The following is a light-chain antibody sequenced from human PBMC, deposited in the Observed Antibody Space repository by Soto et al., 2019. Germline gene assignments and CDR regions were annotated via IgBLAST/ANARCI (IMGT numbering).Light chain of an antibody. CDR3: QQYNSSSWT. J-gene: IGKJ1*01. Sequence: DIRMTQSPSTLSASVGDRVTITCRASQSISSWLAWYQQKPGKAPKLLIYRASSLESGVPSRFSGSGSGTEFTLTISSLQPDDFANYYCQQYNSSSWTFGQGTKVEIK. CDR2: RAS. CDR1: QSISSW. V-gene: IGKV1-5*03.